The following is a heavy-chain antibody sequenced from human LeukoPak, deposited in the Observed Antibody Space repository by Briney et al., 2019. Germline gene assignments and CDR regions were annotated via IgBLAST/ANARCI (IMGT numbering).Heavy chain of an antibody. CDR1: GYTFTGYY. CDR2: INPNSGGT. J-gene: IGHJ4*02. V-gene: IGHV1-2*02. D-gene: IGHD3-10*01. CDR3: VREKYFTMVRGVIAL. Sequence: ASVKVSCKASGYTFTGYYMHWVRQAPGQGLEWMGWINPNSGGTNYAQKFQGRVTMTRDTSISTAYMELSRLRSDDTAVYYCVREKYFTMVRGVIALGGQGTLVTVSS.